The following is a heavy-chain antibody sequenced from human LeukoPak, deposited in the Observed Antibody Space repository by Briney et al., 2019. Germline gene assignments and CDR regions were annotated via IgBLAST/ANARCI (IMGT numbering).Heavy chain of an antibody. Sequence: PGGSLRLSCAPSGFIFSSYWMSGVRQAPGKGLERVAVISYDGSNKYYADSVKGRFTISRDNSKYTLYLQMNSLRAEDTAVYYCAREGGAFDYWGQGTLVTVSS. CDR2: ISYDGSNK. V-gene: IGHV3-30*03. D-gene: IGHD3-16*01. CDR1: GFIFSSYW. CDR3: AREGGAFDY. J-gene: IGHJ4*02.